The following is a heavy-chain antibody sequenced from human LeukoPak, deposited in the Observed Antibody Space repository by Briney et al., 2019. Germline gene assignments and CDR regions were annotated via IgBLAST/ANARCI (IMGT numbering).Heavy chain of an antibody. CDR3: ARQGGYDDAWDYYVGMDV. J-gene: IGHJ6*02. CDR2: ICYSGST. Sequence: SESLSLTCTVSGFSISSYYWSWIRQPPGKGLEWIGYICYSGSTNYNLSLKSRVTTSAGASTNHLSLKQIYGIAADTAVYYCARQGGYDDAWDYYVGMDVWGQGTTVTVSS. V-gene: IGHV4-59*08. CDR1: GFSISSYY. D-gene: IGHD5-12*01.